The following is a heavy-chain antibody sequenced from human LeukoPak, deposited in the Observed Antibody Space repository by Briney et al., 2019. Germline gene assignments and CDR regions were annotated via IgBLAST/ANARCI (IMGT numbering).Heavy chain of an antibody. CDR3: ARRTMVRGGLSDY. V-gene: IGHV4-34*01. CDR1: GGSFSGYY. J-gene: IGHJ4*02. D-gene: IGHD3-10*01. CDR2: INHSGST. Sequence: SETLSLTCAVYGGSFSGYYWSWIRQPPGKGLEWIGEINHSGSTNYSPSLKSRVTISVDTSKNQFSLKLSSVTAADTAVYYCARRTMVRGGLSDYWGQGTLVTVSS.